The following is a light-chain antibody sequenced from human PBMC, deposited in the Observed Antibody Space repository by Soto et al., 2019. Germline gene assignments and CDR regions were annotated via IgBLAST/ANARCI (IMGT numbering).Light chain of an antibody. CDR2: GAS. V-gene: IGKV3-20*01. CDR1: QSVSSSY. CDR3: QQYGSPRYT. J-gene: IGKJ2*01. Sequence: EIVLTQSPGTLSLSPGERATLSCRASQSVSSSYLAWYQQKPGQAPRLLIYGASSRATGIPDRFRGSGSGTAFSLTISRLEPEDFAVYYCQQYGSPRYTFGQGTKLEIK.